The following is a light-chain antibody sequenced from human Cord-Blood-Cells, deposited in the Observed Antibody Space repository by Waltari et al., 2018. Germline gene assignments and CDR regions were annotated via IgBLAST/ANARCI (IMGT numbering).Light chain of an antibody. Sequence: IQMTQSPSSLSASVGDRVTITCRASQGIRNALGWYQQKPGKAPKRLIYAASSLQSGVPSRFSGSGSGTEFTLTISSLQPEDFATYYCLQHNSYPYTFGQGTKLEIK. CDR3: LQHNSYPYT. CDR2: AAS. CDR1: QGIRNA. V-gene: IGKV1-17*01. J-gene: IGKJ2*01.